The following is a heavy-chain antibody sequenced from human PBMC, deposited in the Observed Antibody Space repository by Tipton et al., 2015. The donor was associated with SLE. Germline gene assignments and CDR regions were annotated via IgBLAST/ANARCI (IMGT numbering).Heavy chain of an antibody. D-gene: IGHD1-7*01. J-gene: IGHJ6*04. CDR2: ISWGSSKI. CDR3: AKERITGTTMYYYGMNV. V-gene: IGHV3-9*01. CDR1: GFTFDAYT. Sequence: SLRLSCAASGFTFDAYTILWVRQSPGRGLEWVSSISWGSSKIDYADSVKGRFTISRDNAKNSLFLQMNSLRSEDTALYYCAKERITGTTMYYYGMNVWGNVSTVTVSS.